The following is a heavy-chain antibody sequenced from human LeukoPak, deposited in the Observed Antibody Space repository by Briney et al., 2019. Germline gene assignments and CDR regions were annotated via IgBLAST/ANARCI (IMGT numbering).Heavy chain of an antibody. CDR2: IYSGGST. Sequence: GGSLRLSCAASGFTVSSNYMSWVRQAPGKGLEWVSVIYSGGSTYYADSVKGRFTISRDNSKNTLYLQMNSLRAEDTAVYYCAKFKAKYVDTALGDYWGQGTLVTVSS. J-gene: IGHJ4*02. CDR1: GFTVSSNY. D-gene: IGHD5-18*01. CDR3: AKFKAKYVDTALGDY. V-gene: IGHV3-66*01.